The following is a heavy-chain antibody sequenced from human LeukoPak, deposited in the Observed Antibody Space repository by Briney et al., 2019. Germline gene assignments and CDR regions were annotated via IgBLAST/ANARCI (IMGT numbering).Heavy chain of an antibody. CDR3: ARRSIAVAGRFDP. Sequence: ASVKVSCKASGYTFTSYDINWVRQATGQGLEWMGWMNPNSGDTGYAQNFQGRVTMTRDTSISTAYMELSSLRSEDTAVYYCARRSIAVAGRFDPWGQGTLVTVSS. J-gene: IGHJ5*02. CDR2: MNPNSGDT. V-gene: IGHV1-8*01. CDR1: GYTFTSYD. D-gene: IGHD6-19*01.